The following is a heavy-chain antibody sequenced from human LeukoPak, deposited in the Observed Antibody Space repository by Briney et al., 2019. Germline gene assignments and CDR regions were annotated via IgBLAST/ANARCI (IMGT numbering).Heavy chain of an antibody. Sequence: SVKVSCKASGGTFSSFAISWVRQAPGQGLEWMGGIIPIFNTSNYGRKFQGRVTITTDESTSTAYMELSSLRSEDTAVYYCASGRFLGEASLYYYYYMDVWGKGTTVTVSS. CDR3: ASGRFLGEASLYYYYYMDV. V-gene: IGHV1-69*05. J-gene: IGHJ6*03. CDR1: GGTFSSFA. D-gene: IGHD3-16*01. CDR2: IIPIFNTS.